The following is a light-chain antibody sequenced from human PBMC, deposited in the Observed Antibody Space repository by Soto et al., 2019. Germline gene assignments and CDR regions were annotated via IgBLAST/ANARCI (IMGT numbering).Light chain of an antibody. CDR3: SSYLTSTTYV. V-gene: IGLV2-14*01. Sequence: QSVLTQPASVSGSPGQSITISCTGTSTDADGYKFVSWYQQHPGKAPKVIIYEVNNRPSGISSRFSGSKSGDTASLTISGLQPEDEADYYCSSYLTSTTYVFGTGTKLTVL. CDR1: STDADGYKF. J-gene: IGLJ1*01. CDR2: EVN.